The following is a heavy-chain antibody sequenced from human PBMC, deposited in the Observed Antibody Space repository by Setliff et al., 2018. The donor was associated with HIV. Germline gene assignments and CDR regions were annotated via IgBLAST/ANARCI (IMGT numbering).Heavy chain of an antibody. CDR1: GYTLTELS. V-gene: IGHV1-24*01. CDR2: FDPEDGET. J-gene: IGHJ3*02. Sequence: ASVKVSCKVSGYTLTELSIHWVRQAPGKGLEWMGGFDPEDGETIYAQKFQGRVTMTEDTSTDTAFMELRSLKSEDTAVYYCARDMSGGDGYNHGAFDIWGQGTMVTVSS. CDR3: ARDMSGGDGYNHGAFDI. D-gene: IGHD5-12*01.